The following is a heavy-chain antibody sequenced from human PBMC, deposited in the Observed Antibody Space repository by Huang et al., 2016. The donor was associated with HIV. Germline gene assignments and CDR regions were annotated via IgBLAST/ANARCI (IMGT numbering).Heavy chain of an antibody. CDR2: FFHDGNT. CDR1: DGSISSSSYY. J-gene: IGHJ4*02. CDR3: AAMVRGVISYFDY. Sequence: QLQLQESGPGLVKPSETLSLTCTVSDGSISSSSYYWGWIRQPPGKGLEWIATFFHDGNTYYNPSLKSRVTISVDTSKNQFSLNLSSVTAADTAVYYCAAMVRGVISYFDYWGQGTLVTVSS. D-gene: IGHD3-10*01. V-gene: IGHV4-39*01.